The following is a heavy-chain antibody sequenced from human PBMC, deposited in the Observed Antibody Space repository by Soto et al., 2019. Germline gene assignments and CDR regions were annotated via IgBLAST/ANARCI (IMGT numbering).Heavy chain of an antibody. CDR3: ARAEDYGDYHFPLFDY. D-gene: IGHD4-17*01. J-gene: IGHJ4*02. CDR2: INPNSGGT. V-gene: IGHV1-2*04. CDR1: GYTFTGYY. Sequence: ASVKVSCKASGYTFTGYYMHWVRQAPGQGLEWMGWINPNSGGTNYAQKFQGWVTMTRDTSISTAYMELSRLRSDDTAVYYCARAEDYGDYHFPLFDYWGQGTLVTVSS.